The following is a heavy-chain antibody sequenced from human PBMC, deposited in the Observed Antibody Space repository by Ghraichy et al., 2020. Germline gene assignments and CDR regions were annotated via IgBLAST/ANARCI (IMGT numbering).Heavy chain of an antibody. CDR1: GFTFSSYA. CDR2: ISSNGGST. D-gene: IGHD3-22*01. Sequence: GGSLRLSCAASGFTFSSYAMHWVRQAPGKGLEYVSAISSNGGSTYYANSVKGRFTISRDNSKNTLYLQMGSLRAEDMAVYYCARDDYYDSQGAFDIWGQGTMVTVSS. J-gene: IGHJ3*02. V-gene: IGHV3-64*01. CDR3: ARDDYYDSQGAFDI.